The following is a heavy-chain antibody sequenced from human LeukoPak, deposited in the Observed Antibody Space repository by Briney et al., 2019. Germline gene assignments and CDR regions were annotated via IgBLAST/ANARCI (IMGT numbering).Heavy chain of an antibody. V-gene: IGHV3-30*01. CDR3: ARDSTYYYDSGSSGPHYFDS. J-gene: IGHJ4*02. CDR2: ISYDGTIT. D-gene: IGHD3-10*01. CDR1: GFTFSSYA. Sequence: GGSLRLSCAASGFTFSSYAMHWVRQAPGKGLERVAVISYDGTITYYADSVKGRFTNSRDNPKNTLYLQLNSLRAEDTAIYYYARDSTYYYDSGSSGPHYFDSWGQGTLVTVSS.